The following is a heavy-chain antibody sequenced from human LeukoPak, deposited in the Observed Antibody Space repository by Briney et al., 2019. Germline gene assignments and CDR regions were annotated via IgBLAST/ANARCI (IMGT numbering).Heavy chain of an antibody. Sequence: ASETLSLNCTVSGGSISSASYYWSWIREPAGKGLEWIGRIYTSGSTNYNPSLKSRVTISVDTSKNQFSLKLSSVTAADTAVYYCAMRERLAAAFDYWGQGTLVTVSS. D-gene: IGHD6-13*01. CDR3: AMRERLAAAFDY. CDR2: IYTSGST. V-gene: IGHV4-61*02. CDR1: GGSISSASYY. J-gene: IGHJ4*02.